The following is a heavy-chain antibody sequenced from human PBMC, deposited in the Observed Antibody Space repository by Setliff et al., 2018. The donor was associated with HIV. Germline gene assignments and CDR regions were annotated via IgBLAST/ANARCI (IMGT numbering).Heavy chain of an antibody. CDR3: ARDTMTTVTLTVYYYYMDV. J-gene: IGHJ6*03. D-gene: IGHD4-17*01. Sequence: ASVKVSCKASGFTLANNYIHWVRQAPGQGLEWMGWIDPNSGGTKYAQKFEGRVTMTRDTSISTAYMEVHRLRSDDTAVYYCARDTMTTVTLTVYYYYMDVWGKGTTVTSP. CDR1: GFTLANNY. CDR2: IDPNSGGT. V-gene: IGHV1-2*02.